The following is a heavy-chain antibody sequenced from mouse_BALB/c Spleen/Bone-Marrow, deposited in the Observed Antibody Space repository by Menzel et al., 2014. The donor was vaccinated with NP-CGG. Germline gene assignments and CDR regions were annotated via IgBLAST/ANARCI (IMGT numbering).Heavy chain of an antibody. CDR3: ARTAYFDY. CDR2: FYPGGGYT. J-gene: IGHJ2*01. CDR1: GYTFTNYW. Sequence: VQVVESGAELVRPGTSVKISCKASGYTFTNYWLGWIKQRPGHGLEWIGDFYPGGGYTNYNEEFKGKATLTADASSSTAYMRLSSLTSEDSAVYFCARTAYFDYWGQGSTLTVSS. V-gene: IGHV1-63*02.